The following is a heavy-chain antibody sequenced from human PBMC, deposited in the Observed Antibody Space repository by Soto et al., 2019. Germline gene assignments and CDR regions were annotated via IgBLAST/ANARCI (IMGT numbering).Heavy chain of an antibody. J-gene: IGHJ4*02. CDR2: ISPIFGTA. CDR3: AFVDSSGYDPDGFDY. V-gene: IGHV1-69*01. CDR1: GGTFSSYA. Sequence: QVQLVQSGAEVKKPGSSVKVSCKASGGTFSSYAISWVRQAPGQGLEWMGGISPIFGTANYAQKFQRIVTITADESTSTADRDLSSLRSEDTAVYYCAFVDSSGYDPDGFDYGGQGTLGTVSS. D-gene: IGHD3-22*01.